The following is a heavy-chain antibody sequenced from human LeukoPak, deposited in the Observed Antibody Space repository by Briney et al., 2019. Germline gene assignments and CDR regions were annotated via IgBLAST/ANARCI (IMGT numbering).Heavy chain of an antibody. CDR2: IYYSGST. D-gene: IGHD4-11*01. CDR1: GGSVSSGSYY. J-gene: IGHJ6*02. Sequence: NSSETLSLTCTVSGGSVSSGSYYWSWIRQPPGKGLEWIGYIYYSGSTNYNPSLKSRVTISVDTSKNQFSLKLSSVTAADTAVYYCARGLGYYYYGMDVWGQGTTVTVSS. CDR3: ARGLGYYYYGMDV. V-gene: IGHV4-61*01.